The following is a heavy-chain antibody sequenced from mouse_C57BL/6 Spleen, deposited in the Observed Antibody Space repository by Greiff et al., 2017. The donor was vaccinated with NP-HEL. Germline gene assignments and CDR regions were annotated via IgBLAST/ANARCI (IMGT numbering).Heavy chain of an antibody. Sequence: QVQLQQPGAELVKPGASVKLSCKASGYTFTSYWMHWVKQRPGRGLEWIGRIDPNSGGTKYNEKFKSKATLTVDKPSSTAYVQRSSLTSEDSAVYYCARSVIPKYYGSSYGYFDVWGTGTAVTVSS. V-gene: IGHV1-72*01. CDR1: GYTFTSYW. D-gene: IGHD1-1*01. CDR3: ARSVIPKYYGSSYGYFDV. J-gene: IGHJ1*03. CDR2: IDPNSGGT.